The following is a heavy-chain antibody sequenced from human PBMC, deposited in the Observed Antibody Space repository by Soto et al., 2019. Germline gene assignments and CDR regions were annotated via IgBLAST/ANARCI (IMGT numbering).Heavy chain of an antibody. V-gene: IGHV1-69*01. CDR2: IIASFGTA. D-gene: IGHD2-2*01. Sequence: QVQLVQSGAEVKKPGSSVKVSCKASGCTFSSYAISWVRQAPGQGLEWMGGIIASFGTANYAQKFQGRVTITADESTSTAYMELRRLRSEDTAVYYCARGERKVSVVVPASRGFDYWGKGTLVTVAS. CDR3: ARGERKVSVVVPASRGFDY. CDR1: GCTFSSYA. J-gene: IGHJ4*02.